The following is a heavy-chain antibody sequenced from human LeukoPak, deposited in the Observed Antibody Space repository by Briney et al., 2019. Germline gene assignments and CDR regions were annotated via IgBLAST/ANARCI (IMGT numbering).Heavy chain of an antibody. Sequence: AGGSLRLSCAASGFTFSSYSMNWVRQAPGKGLEWVSSISSSSSYIYYADSVKGRFTISRDNAKNSLYLQMNSLRAEDTAVYYCAKDSSGWYVDWFDPWGQGTLVTVSS. CDR3: AKDSSGWYVDWFDP. CDR1: GFTFSSYS. J-gene: IGHJ5*02. CDR2: ISSSSSYI. D-gene: IGHD6-19*01. V-gene: IGHV3-21*04.